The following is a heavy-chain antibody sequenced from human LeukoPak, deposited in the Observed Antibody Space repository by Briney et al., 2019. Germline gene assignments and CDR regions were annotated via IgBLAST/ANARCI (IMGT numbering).Heavy chain of an antibody. CDR3: VRDTASSTVGVDY. V-gene: IGHV3-48*03. Sequence: GGSLILSCAASGFTFSSYEMNWVRQAPGKGLEWVSYISSSGSTIYYADSVKGRFTISRDNAKNSLYLQMNSLRAEDTAVYYCVRDTASSTVGVDYWGQGTLVTVSS. CDR1: GFTFSSYE. J-gene: IGHJ4*02. CDR2: ISSSGSTI. D-gene: IGHD3-16*01.